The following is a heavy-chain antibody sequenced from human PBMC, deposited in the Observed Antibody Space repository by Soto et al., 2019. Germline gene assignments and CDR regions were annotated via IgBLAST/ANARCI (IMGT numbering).Heavy chain of an antibody. Sequence: PGGSLRLSCATSGFTFSNGWMSWVRQAPGKGLEWVGRIKSKTDGGTTDYAAPVKGRFTISRDDSKNTLYLQMNSLKTEDTAVYYCTTDKWYYGMDVWSQGTTVTVSS. D-gene: IGHD2-8*01. CDR2: IKSKTDGGTT. V-gene: IGHV3-15*01. CDR1: GFTFSNGW. J-gene: IGHJ6*02. CDR3: TTDKWYYGMDV.